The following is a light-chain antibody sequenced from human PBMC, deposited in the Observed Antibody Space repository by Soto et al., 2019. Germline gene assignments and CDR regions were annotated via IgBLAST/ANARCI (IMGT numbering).Light chain of an antibody. J-gene: IGLJ2*01. V-gene: IGLV2-8*01. Sequence: QSALTQPPSASGSPGQSVTISCTGTSSDVGGYGYVSWYQQHPGKAPKLMIYEVSKRPSGVPDRFSGSKSGTTASLTVSGLQAEDEADYYCSSYAGSNTDVVFGGGTTLTVL. CDR2: EVS. CDR1: SSDVGGYGY. CDR3: SSYAGSNTDVV.